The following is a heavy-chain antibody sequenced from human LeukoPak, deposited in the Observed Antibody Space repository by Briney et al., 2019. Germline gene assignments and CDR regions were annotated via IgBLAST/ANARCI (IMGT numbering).Heavy chain of an antibody. CDR2: INAGNGNT. D-gene: IGHD3-22*01. J-gene: IGHJ6*02. Sequence: GASVKVSCKASGYTFTSYAMHWVRQAPGQRLEWMGWINAGNGNTNYAQKFQGRVTMTTDTSTRTAYMELRSLRSDDTAVYYCARGVYYDRSGYYNMDVWGQGTTVTVSS. V-gene: IGHV1-3*01. CDR1: GYTFTSYA. CDR3: ARGVYYDRSGYYNMDV.